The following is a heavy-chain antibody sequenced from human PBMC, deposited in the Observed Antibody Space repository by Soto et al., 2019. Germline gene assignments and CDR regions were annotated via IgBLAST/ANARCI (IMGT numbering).Heavy chain of an antibody. J-gene: IGHJ4*02. Sequence: EVQLVESGGGLVQPGGSLRLSCAASGFTFSSYWMHWVRQAPGKGLVWVSSINSEGDNTDYADSVKGRFIMSRDNAKNTLYLQMNSLGAEDTAVYYCARPRYDGSGTPFDHWGLGTLVTVSS. V-gene: IGHV3-74*01. CDR2: INSEGDNT. CDR3: ARPRYDGSGTPFDH. D-gene: IGHD3-22*01. CDR1: GFTFSSYW.